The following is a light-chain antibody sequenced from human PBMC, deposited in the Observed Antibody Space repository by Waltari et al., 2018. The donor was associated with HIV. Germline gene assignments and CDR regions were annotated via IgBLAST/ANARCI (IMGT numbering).Light chain of an antibody. V-gene: IGKV3-20*01. CDR3: QQYGNAPLYS. J-gene: IGKJ2*03. Sequence: IVLTQSPGTLSLSPGERVTISCRASQSVSTNYLTWYQQKPGQAPRVLIYGASSRATGIPDRFSGSGSGTDFTLTISRLEPEDSAVYFCQQYGNAPLYSFGQGTNLEIK. CDR2: GAS. CDR1: QSVSTNY.